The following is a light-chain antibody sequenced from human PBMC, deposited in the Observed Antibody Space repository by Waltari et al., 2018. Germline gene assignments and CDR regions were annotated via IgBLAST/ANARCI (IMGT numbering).Light chain of an antibody. CDR1: QSVSSY. J-gene: IGKJ3*01. V-gene: IGKV3-11*01. CDR2: DAS. Sequence: EIVLTQSPATLSLPPGERATLSCRASQSVSSYLAWYQQKPGQAPRLLIYDASTRATGIPARFSGSGSGTDFTLTISSLEPEDFAVYYCQQRSNWPPLFTFGPGTKVDIK. CDR3: QQRSNWPPLFT.